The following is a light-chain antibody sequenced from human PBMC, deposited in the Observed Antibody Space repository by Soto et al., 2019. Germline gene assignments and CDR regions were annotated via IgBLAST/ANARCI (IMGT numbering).Light chain of an antibody. CDR2: WAS. Sequence: DIVMTQSPDSLAVSLGERATINCKSSQSVLYSSNNINYLAWYQQKPGQPPKLLIYWASTRESGVPDRFSGSGSGTDFTLTISSLQAEDVAVYYCQQYYSAPLTFGGGTEVEIK. J-gene: IGKJ4*01. V-gene: IGKV4-1*01. CDR3: QQYYSAPLT. CDR1: QSVLYSSNNINY.